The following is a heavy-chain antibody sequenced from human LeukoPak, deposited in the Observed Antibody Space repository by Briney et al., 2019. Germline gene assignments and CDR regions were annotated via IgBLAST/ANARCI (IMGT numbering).Heavy chain of an antibody. CDR3: ARPYYSNYYYYGMDV. J-gene: IGHJ6*02. CDR1: GFTFGRYS. CDR2: ITSSSSYI. D-gene: IGHD4-11*01. V-gene: IGHV3-21*06. Sequence: PGGSLRLSCAASGFTFGRYSMNWVRQAPGKGLEWVSSITSSSSYIDYADSVKGRFTISRDNVKNSLYLQMHSLRAEDTAVYYCARPYYSNYYYYGMDVWGQGTMVTVSS.